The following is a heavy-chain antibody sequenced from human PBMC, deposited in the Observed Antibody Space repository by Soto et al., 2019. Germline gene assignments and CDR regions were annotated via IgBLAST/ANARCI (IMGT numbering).Heavy chain of an antibody. CDR2: ISSSSSTI. CDR1: GFTFSSYS. Sequence: GGSLRLSCAASGFTFSSYSMNWVRQAPGKGLEWVSYISSSSSTIYYADSLKGRFTISRDNAKNSRYLEMNSLRDEDTAVYYCARDSGERYDPNWNDFINWFDPWGQGTLVTVSS. V-gene: IGHV3-48*02. CDR3: ARDSGERYDPNWNDFINWFDP. J-gene: IGHJ5*02. D-gene: IGHD1-20*01.